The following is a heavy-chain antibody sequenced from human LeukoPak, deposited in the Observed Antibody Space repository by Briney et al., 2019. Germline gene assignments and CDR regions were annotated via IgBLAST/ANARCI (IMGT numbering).Heavy chain of an antibody. D-gene: IGHD3-10*01. Sequence: ASVKVSCKASGGTFSSYAISWVRQAPGQGLEWMGGIIPIFGTANYAQKFQGRVTITADKSTSTAYMELSSLRSEDTAVYYCARDHITMVRGVRPYYYYGMDVWGKGTTVTVSS. CDR1: GGTFSSYA. V-gene: IGHV1-69*06. CDR3: ARDHITMVRGVRPYYYYGMDV. J-gene: IGHJ6*04. CDR2: IIPIFGTA.